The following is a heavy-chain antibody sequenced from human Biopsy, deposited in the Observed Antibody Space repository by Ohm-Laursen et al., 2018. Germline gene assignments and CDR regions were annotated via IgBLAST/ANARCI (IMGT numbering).Heavy chain of an antibody. CDR3: ARDALGGGSYRFFY. Sequence: SSVKVSCKASGGTFTNYTISWVRQAPGQGLEWMGGIIPIFGTANYAQKFQGRVTITADESTSTAYMELSSLRSDDTAVYYCARDALGGGSYRFFYWGQGSLVTVSS. J-gene: IGHJ4*02. CDR1: GGTFTNYT. V-gene: IGHV1-69*01. D-gene: IGHD1-26*01. CDR2: IIPIFGTA.